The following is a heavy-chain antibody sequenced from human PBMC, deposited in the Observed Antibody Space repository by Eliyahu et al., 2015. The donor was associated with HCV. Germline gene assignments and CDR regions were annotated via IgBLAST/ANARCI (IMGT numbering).Heavy chain of an antibody. CDR2: FDPDDGET. V-gene: IGHV1-24*01. CDR1: GNSLTKFS. CDR3: AACHPYYFDY. Sequence: QVQLVQSGAEVVQPGASVRVPCKVXGNSLTKFSMHWVRQAPGKGLEWMGGFDPDDGETIFAQEFRGRLTMTEDTSRDTAYMELTSLRSDDTAVYYCAACHPYYFDYWGPGTLVTVSS. J-gene: IGHJ4*02.